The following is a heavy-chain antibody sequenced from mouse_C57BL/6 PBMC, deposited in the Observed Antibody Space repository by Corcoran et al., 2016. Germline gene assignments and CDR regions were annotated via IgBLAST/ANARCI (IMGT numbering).Heavy chain of an antibody. CDR2: INPNNGGT. V-gene: IGHV1-26*01. J-gene: IGHJ3*01. CDR3: ARSGDGYYGFAY. D-gene: IGHD2-3*01. CDR1: GYTFTDYY. Sequence: EVQLQQSGPELVKPGASVKMSCKASGYTFTDYYMNWVKQSHGKSLEWIGDINPNNGGTSYNQKFKGKATLTVDKSSSTAYMELRSLTSEDSAVYYCARSGDGYYGFAYWGQGTLVTVSA.